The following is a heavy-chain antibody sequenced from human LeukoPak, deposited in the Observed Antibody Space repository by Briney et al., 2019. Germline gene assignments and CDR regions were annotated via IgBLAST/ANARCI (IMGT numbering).Heavy chain of an antibody. D-gene: IGHD2-2*01. CDR1: GFTFTNAW. CDR2: ISGSGGST. V-gene: IGHV3-23*01. J-gene: IGHJ5*02. Sequence: GGSLRLSCAASGFTFTNAWMHWVRQAPGKGLEWVSAISGSGGSTYYADSVKGRFTISRDNSKNTLYLQMNSLRAEDTAVYYCAKAYCSSTSCYRFDPWGQGTLVTVSS. CDR3: AKAYCSSTSCYRFDP.